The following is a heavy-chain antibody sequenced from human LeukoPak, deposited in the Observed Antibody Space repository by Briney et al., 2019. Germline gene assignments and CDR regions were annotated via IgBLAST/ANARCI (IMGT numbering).Heavy chain of an antibody. D-gene: IGHD3-10*01. J-gene: IGHJ3*02. V-gene: IGHV4-34*01. CDR1: GGSFSGYY. Sequence: SETLSLTCAVDGGSFSGYYWCWIRQPPGKGLEWIGEINHSGSTNYNPSLKSRVTISVDTSKNQFSLKLSSVTAADTAVYFCARERRSITMVRRRAGAFDIWGQGTMVTVSS. CDR2: INHSGST. CDR3: ARERRSITMVRRRAGAFDI.